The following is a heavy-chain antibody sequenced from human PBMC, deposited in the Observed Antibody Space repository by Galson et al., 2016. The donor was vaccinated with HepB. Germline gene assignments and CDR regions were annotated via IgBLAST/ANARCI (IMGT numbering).Heavy chain of an antibody. CDR2: ITPGSTFT. D-gene: IGHD6-13*01. V-gene: IGHV3-21*01. CDR3: ARVVTPMAAANRGFGS. Sequence: SLRLSCAASGFIFNTYTMTWVRQAPGKGLEWVSSITPGSTFTHFADSVRGRFTISRDDAENSLYLQMNSLRAEDTALYYCARVVTPMAAANRGFGSWGQGTQVTVSS. CDR1: GFIFNTYT. J-gene: IGHJ5*02.